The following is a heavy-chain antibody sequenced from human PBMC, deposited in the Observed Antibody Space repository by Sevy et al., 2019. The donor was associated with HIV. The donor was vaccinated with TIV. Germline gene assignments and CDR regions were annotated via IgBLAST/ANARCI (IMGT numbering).Heavy chain of an antibody. CDR2: INSDGSST. Sequence: GGSLRLSCAASGFTFSSYWMHWVRQAPGKGLVWVSRINSDGSSTSYADSVKGRFTISRDKAKNTLYLQMNSLRAEDTAVYYCEHGYSYATAGFCAYWGQGTLVTVSS. CDR3: EHGYSYATAGFCAY. D-gene: IGHD5-18*01. V-gene: IGHV3-74*01. J-gene: IGHJ4*02. CDR1: GFTFSSYW.